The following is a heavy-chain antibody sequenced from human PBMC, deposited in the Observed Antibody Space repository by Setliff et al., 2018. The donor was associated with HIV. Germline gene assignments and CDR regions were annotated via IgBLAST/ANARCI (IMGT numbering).Heavy chain of an antibody. J-gene: IGHJ4*02. CDR1: GFTVSSNY. CDR3: ARSRAAGFDY. V-gene: IGHV3-66*01. CDR2: IYNCGGT. Sequence: GGSLRLSCAASGFTVSSNYMSWVRQAPGKGLEWVSVIYNCGGTYYADSVKGRFTISRDNAKNSLYLQMNSLRAEDTAVYYCARSRAAGFDYWGQGTLVTVSS. D-gene: IGHD6-13*01.